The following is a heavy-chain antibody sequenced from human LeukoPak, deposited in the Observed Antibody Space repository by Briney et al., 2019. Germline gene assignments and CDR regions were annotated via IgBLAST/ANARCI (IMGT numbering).Heavy chain of an antibody. CDR2: IYPGESDT. Sequence: GAPLQISGKGSGSRFTSYWIGGVRQLPGKGLEGMGIIYPGESDTRYSPSFQGQVTISADKSISTASLQWSSLKASDTAMYYCARHSGSGSPGAFGIWGQGTMVTVSS. J-gene: IGHJ3*02. D-gene: IGHD3-10*01. CDR3: ARHSGSGSPGAFGI. CDR1: GSRFTSYW. V-gene: IGHV5-51*01.